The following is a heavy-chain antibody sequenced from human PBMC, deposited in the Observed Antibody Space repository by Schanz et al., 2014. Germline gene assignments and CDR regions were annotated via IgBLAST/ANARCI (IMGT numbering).Heavy chain of an antibody. CDR3: ARDHQWLARYYMDV. J-gene: IGHJ6*03. V-gene: IGHV3-33*01. CDR2: IWYDGSNE. CDR1: GFTFSNHG. D-gene: IGHD6-19*01. Sequence: QVQLVESGGGVVQPGRSLRLSCAASGFTFSNHGMHWVRQSPGKGLEWVALIWYDGSNEYYADSVKGRFTISRDNPKKTLYLQTNSLRAEDTAVYYCARDHQWLARYYMDVWGKGTTVTVSS.